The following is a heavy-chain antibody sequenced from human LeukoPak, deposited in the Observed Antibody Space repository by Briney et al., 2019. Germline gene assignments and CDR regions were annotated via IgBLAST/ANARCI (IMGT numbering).Heavy chain of an antibody. CDR1: GFSFSFYG. Sequence: GGALRLSCAASGFSFSFYGVSWVRQAPGKGLEWGAPIFYDGSDKYFADSVKGRFSISRDNSQKTLYLQMNSLISEDTAIYYCAKDMRPYSGDRSFLFDQWGQGTLVIVSS. CDR2: IFYDGSDK. J-gene: IGHJ4*02. D-gene: IGHD1-26*01. V-gene: IGHV3-30*18. CDR3: AKDMRPYSGDRSFLFDQ.